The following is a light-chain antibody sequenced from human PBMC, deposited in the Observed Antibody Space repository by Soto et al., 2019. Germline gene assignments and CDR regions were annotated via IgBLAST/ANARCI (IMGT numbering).Light chain of an antibody. CDR3: SSYGGNTNFVL. CDR1: RNGVGGHNF. CDR2: EVT. Sequence: QSALTQPPSASGSPGQSVTISCTGSRNGVGGHNFVSWYQHHPGRSPILIIYEVTQRPSGVPHRFSGSKSDNTASLTVSGLQREDEAYYYFSSYGGNTNFVLFGGGTKLAVL. V-gene: IGLV2-8*01. J-gene: IGLJ3*02.